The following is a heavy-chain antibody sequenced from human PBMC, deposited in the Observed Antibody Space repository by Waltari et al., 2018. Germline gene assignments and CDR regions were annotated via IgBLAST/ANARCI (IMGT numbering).Heavy chain of an antibody. D-gene: IGHD6-6*01. V-gene: IGHV4-59*11. J-gene: IGHJ6*02. CDR3: ARDRGGDSSSGGFGMDV. CDR1: GGSISSHY. CDR2: IYYSGST. Sequence: QVQLQESGPGLVKPSETLSLTCTVSGGSISSHYWSWIRQPPGKGLEWIGYIYYSGSTNYNPSLKSRVTISLDTSKNQFSLKLSSVTAADTAVYYCARDRGGDSSSGGFGMDVWGQGTMVTVSS.